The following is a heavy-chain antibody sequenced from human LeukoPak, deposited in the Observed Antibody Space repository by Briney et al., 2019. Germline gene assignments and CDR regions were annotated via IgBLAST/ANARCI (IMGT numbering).Heavy chain of an antibody. Sequence: GASVKVSCKASGGTFSSYAISWVRQAPGQGLEWMGRIIPILGIANYAQKFQGRVTITADKSTSTAYMELSSLRSEDTAVYYCARDDSGWSKRGYNWFDPWGQGTLVTVSS. J-gene: IGHJ5*02. CDR1: GGTFSSYA. D-gene: IGHD6-19*01. V-gene: IGHV1-69*04. CDR3: ARDDSGWSKRGYNWFDP. CDR2: IIPILGIA.